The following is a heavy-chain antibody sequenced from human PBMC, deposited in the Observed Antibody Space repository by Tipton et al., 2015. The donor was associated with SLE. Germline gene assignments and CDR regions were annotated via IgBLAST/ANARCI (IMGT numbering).Heavy chain of an antibody. D-gene: IGHD3-22*01. J-gene: IGHJ4*02. CDR1: GYIFTNYW. V-gene: IGHV5-10-1*01. CDR2: IDPSDSYA. CDR3: ARHRFDNSGYHY. Sequence: QLVQSGAEVKKPGESLRISCQGSGYIFTNYWISWVRQMPGKGLEWMGRIDPSDSYANYSPSFEGHVTISVDKSISTAYLQWNSLKASDTAMFYCARHRFDNSGYHYWGQGTLVTVSP.